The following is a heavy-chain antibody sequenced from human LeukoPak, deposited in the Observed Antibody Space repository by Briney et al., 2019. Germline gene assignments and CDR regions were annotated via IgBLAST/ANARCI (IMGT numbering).Heavy chain of an antibody. Sequence: GGSLRLSCAASGFTFSSYSMNWVRQAPGKGLEWVSSISSSSSYIYYADSVKGRFTISRDNAKNSLYLQMNSLRAEDTAVYYCAKSGCNSTSCYKYMDVWGKGTTVTVSS. CDR3: AKSGCNSTSCYKYMDV. J-gene: IGHJ6*03. CDR1: GFTFSSYS. CDR2: ISSSSSYI. V-gene: IGHV3-21*01. D-gene: IGHD2-2*02.